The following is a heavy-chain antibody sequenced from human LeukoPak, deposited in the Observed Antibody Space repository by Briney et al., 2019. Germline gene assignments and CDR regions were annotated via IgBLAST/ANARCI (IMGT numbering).Heavy chain of an antibody. CDR2: IWYDGNNK. D-gene: IGHD3-10*01. CDR1: GFAFLNFG. Sequence: GGSLRLSCAASGFAFLNFGMHWVRQAPGKGLQWVALIWYDGNNKYYADSVKGRFTIARDNSKNTLYLQMNSLRAEDTAVYYCAKDLWFGELGSPVFDYWGQGTLVTVSS. V-gene: IGHV3-30*02. J-gene: IGHJ4*02. CDR3: AKDLWFGELGSPVFDY.